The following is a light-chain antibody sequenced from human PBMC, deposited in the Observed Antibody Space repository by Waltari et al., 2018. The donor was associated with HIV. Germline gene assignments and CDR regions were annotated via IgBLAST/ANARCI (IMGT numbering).Light chain of an antibody. Sequence: EVVLTQSPGTLSLSPGERATLSCRASQGVSSRYLAWYQQKPGQAPRLFIFGASTRATDVPARFSGSGSGSQFTLTISSLQPEDFAVYYCQQYSEWLPITFGQGTRLEMK. J-gene: IGKJ5*01. CDR2: GAS. CDR1: QGVSSRY. CDR3: QQYSEWLPIT. V-gene: IGKV3-15*01.